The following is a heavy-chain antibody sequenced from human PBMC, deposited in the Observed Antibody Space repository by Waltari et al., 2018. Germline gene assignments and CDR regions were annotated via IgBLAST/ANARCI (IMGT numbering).Heavy chain of an antibody. D-gene: IGHD1-26*01. Sequence: QVHLQESGPGLVKPSETMSPTCTVSGDSISSYYWTWIRQPAGKGLEWIGRISSSGKTFYNPSLKSRVTMSVDTSKNQISLKVISVTAADTAVYYCVREQRVGGTLLYNWFDPWGQGTLVTVSS. J-gene: IGHJ5*02. CDR2: ISSSGKT. CDR3: VREQRVGGTLLYNWFDP. V-gene: IGHV4-4*07. CDR1: GDSISSYY.